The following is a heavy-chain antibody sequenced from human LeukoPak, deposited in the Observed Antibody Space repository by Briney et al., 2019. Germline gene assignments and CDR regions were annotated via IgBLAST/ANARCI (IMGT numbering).Heavy chain of an antibody. CDR2: IFHSGDT. V-gene: IGHV4-38-2*01. J-gene: IGHJ4*02. Sequence: SETLSLACAVSGYSISNGQYWGWIRQPPGKGLEWIGSIFHSGDTYYNPSFKSRVTISVDTSKNQFSLKLSSVTAADTAVYYCARGPTKAARFDYWGQGTLVTVSS. CDR3: ARGPTKAARFDY. CDR1: GYSISNGQY. D-gene: IGHD6-13*01.